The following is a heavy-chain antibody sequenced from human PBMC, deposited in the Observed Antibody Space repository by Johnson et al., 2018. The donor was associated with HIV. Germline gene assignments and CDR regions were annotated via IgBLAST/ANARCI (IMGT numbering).Heavy chain of an antibody. V-gene: IGHV3-9*01. CDR3: ARASAATKGNAFDI. J-gene: IGHJ3*02. D-gene: IGHD1-26*01. CDR1: GFTFDDFT. CDR2: ISWNSGGI. Sequence: VQLVESGGDLVQPGRSLRLSCAASGFTFDDFTMHWVRQAPGKGLEWVSSISWNSGGIDFADSVKGRFTISRDNAKNSLYLQMNSLRAEDTALYYCARASAATKGNAFDIWGQGTTVTVSS.